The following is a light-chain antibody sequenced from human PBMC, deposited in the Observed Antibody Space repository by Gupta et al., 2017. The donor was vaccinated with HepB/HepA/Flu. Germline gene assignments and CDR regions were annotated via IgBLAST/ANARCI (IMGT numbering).Light chain of an antibody. Sequence: QKPGLAPRLLIYDASNRVTGIPDRFSGSGSGTDFTLTISSLEPEDSALYYCHQFGTSYPTFGQGTKVEIK. CDR3: HQFGTSYPT. J-gene: IGKJ1*01. CDR2: DAS. V-gene: IGKV3D-20*01.